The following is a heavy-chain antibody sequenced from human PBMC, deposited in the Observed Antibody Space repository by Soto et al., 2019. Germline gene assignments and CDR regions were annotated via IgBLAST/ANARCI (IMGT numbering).Heavy chain of an antibody. V-gene: IGHV3-11*06. CDR2: ISSSSIDT. J-gene: IGHJ6*02. Sequence: GSLRLSCAASGFTFSDYYMIWIRQAPGKGLGWVSYISSSSIDTNYADSVKVRFTISRENAKTSLYLQMNSLRAEDTAVYYCARRHITMVRGVNYGMDVWGQGTTVTVSS. D-gene: IGHD3-10*01. CDR1: GFTFSDYY. CDR3: ARRHITMVRGVNYGMDV.